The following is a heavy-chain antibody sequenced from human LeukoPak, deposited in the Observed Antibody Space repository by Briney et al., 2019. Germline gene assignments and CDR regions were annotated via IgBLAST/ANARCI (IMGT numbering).Heavy chain of an antibody. V-gene: IGHV3-9*01. CDR1: GFPFDDYA. CDR2: ITWNSGSI. Sequence: GRSLRLSCAASGFPFDDYAMHWVRQAPGKGLEWVSSITWNSGSIDYAGSVKGRFTISRDNAKNSLYLQMNSLRAEDTALYYCAKDITRLAASYYFDYWGQGTLVTVSS. J-gene: IGHJ4*02. CDR3: AKDITRLAASYYFDY.